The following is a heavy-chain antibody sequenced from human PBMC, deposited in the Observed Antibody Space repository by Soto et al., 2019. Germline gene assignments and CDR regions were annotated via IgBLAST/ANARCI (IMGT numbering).Heavy chain of an antibody. CDR2: IWYDGSNK. Sequence: HPVGSLRLSCAASGFTFSSYGMHWVRQAPGKGLEWVAVIWYDGSNKYYADSVKGRFTISRDNSKNTLYLQMNSLRAEDTAVYYCARVYQLLYYYYYGMDVWGQGTTVTVSS. V-gene: IGHV3-33*01. CDR1: GFTFSSYG. CDR3: ARVYQLLYYYYYGMDV. D-gene: IGHD2-2*01. J-gene: IGHJ6*02.